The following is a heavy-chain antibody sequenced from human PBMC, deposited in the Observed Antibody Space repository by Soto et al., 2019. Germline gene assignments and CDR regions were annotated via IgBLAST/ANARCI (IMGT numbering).Heavy chain of an antibody. CDR3: ARVFGNFWSGYHVDF. V-gene: IGHV4-59*11. Sequence: SETLSLTCTVSGGSINGQYWSWIRQAPGKGLEWVGHIYYSEATHYNPSLKSRLTLSADTSKNQISLRLTSVTAADAAVYYCARVFGNFWSGYHVDFWGQGTLVTVSS. J-gene: IGHJ4*02. CDR1: GGSINGQY. D-gene: IGHD3-3*01. CDR2: IYYSEAT.